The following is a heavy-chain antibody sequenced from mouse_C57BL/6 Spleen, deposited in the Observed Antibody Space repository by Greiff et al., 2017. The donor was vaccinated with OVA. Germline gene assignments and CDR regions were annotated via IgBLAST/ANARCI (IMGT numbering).Heavy chain of an antibody. D-gene: IGHD1-1*01. CDR3: ARWNTTVVSFDY. CDR1: GYAFSSSW. CDR2: IYPGDGDT. J-gene: IGHJ2*02. Sequence: QVQLKQSGPELVKPGASVKISCKASGYAFSSSWMNWVKQRPGKGLEWIGRIYPGDGDTNYNGKFKGKATLTADKSSSTAYMHLISLTSEDSAVYFCARWNTTVVSFDYWGQGTSLTVSS. V-gene: IGHV1-82*01.